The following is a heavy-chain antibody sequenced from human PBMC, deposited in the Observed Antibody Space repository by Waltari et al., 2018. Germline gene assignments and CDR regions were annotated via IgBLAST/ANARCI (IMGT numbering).Heavy chain of an antibody. D-gene: IGHD3-16*01. J-gene: IGHJ5*02. CDR3: AAFLNSRGRGVSRRNWFDP. V-gene: IGHV4-61*02. CDR2: IYTSGST. CDR1: GGSISSGSYY. Sequence: QVQLQESGPGLVKPSQTLSLTCTVSGGSISSGSYYWSWIRQPAGKGLEWIGRIYTSGSTTYTPSLKSRVTISVDTSKNQVSLKRSSVTAADTAVYYCAAFLNSRGRGVSRRNWFDPWGQGTLVTVSS.